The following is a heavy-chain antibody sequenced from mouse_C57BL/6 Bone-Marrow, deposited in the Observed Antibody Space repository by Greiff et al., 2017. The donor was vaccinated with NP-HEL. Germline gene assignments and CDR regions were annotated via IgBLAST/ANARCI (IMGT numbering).Heavy chain of an antibody. J-gene: IGHJ2*01. CDR3: ARYYDGSGYFDY. D-gene: IGHD1-1*01. CDR2: IDPHSGGT. CDR1: GYTFTNYW. V-gene: IGHV1-72*01. Sequence: QVQLQQPGAELVKPGASVKLSCKASGYTFTNYWMHWVKQRPGRGLEWIGRIDPHSGGTKYHAQFKSKATLTVDKPSSTAYMQLSSLTSEDSAVYYCARYYDGSGYFDYWGQGTTLTVSS.